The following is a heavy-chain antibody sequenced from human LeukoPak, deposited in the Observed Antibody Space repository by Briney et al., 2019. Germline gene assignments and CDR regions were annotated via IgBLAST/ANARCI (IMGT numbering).Heavy chain of an antibody. D-gene: IGHD3-10*01. Sequence: ASVKASCKASGGTFSSYAISWVRQAPGQGLEWMGGIIPIFGTANYAQKFQGRVTITADESTSTAYMELSSLRSEDTAVYYCARGGGTMVRGVITPPGFDPWGQGTLVTVSS. J-gene: IGHJ5*02. CDR3: ARGGGTMVRGVITPPGFDP. CDR1: GGTFSSYA. V-gene: IGHV1-69*13. CDR2: IIPIFGTA.